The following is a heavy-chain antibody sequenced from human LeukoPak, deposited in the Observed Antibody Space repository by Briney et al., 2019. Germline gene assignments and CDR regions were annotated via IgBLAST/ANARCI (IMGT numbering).Heavy chain of an antibody. CDR3: ASTPEGYYDSSGYYSY. CDR2: ISSSGSTI. D-gene: IGHD3-22*01. V-gene: IGHV3-11*01. CDR1: GFTFSDYY. J-gene: IGHJ4*02. Sequence: NPGGSLRLSRAASGFTFSDYYMSWIRQAPGKGLEWVSYISSSGSTIYYADSVKGRFTISRDNAKNSLYLQMNSLRAEDTAVYYCASTPEGYYDSSGYYSYWGQGTLVTVSS.